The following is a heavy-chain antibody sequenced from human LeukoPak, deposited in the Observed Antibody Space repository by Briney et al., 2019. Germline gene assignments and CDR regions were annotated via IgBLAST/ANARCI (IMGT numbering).Heavy chain of an antibody. V-gene: IGHV3-33*01. CDR1: GFTFGGYD. Sequence: GGYLRLSCAGSGFTFGGYDMHWFRQTPGKGLEWVAVIAYDGSRAFYADSVKGRFTISRDNSKNTMSVQIDDLRAEDTAVYYCTRYNNDHFDYWGQGTLVTVSS. CDR3: TRYNNDHFDY. D-gene: IGHD1-14*01. CDR2: IAYDGSRA. J-gene: IGHJ4*02.